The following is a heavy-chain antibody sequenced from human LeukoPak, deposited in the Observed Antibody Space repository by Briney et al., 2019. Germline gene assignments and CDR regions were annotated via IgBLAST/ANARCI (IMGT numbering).Heavy chain of an antibody. D-gene: IGHD1-26*01. V-gene: IGHV4-38-2*02. CDR1: GYSISSGYY. J-gene: IGHJ4*02. Sequence: SETLSLTCTVSGYSISSGYYWGWIRQPPGKGLEWIGSIYHSGSTYYSPSLKSRVTISVDTSKNQFSLKLSSVTAADTAVYYCAISSGDFWGQGTLVTVSS. CDR2: IYHSGST. CDR3: AISSGDF.